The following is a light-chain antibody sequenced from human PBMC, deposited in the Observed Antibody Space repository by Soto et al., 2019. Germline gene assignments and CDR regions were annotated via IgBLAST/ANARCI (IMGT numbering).Light chain of an antibody. Sequence: DSPMTQSHTTLSASVGDRVTITCRASQSISSWLAWYQQKAGKAPKLLIYDASSLESGVPSRFSGSGSGTEFTLTISSLQPDDFATYYCQQYNSYSRTFGQGTKVDIK. J-gene: IGKJ1*01. V-gene: IGKV1-5*01. CDR1: QSISSW. CDR2: DAS. CDR3: QQYNSYSRT.